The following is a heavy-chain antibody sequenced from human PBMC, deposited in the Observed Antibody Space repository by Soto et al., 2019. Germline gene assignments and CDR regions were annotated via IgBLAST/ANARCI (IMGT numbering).Heavy chain of an antibody. CDR1: GYNFNKYG. D-gene: IGHD3-16*01. V-gene: IGHV1-18*01. J-gene: IGHJ4*02. Sequence: QVQLVQSGAEVRRPGASVRLSCQTSGYNFNKYGIIWVRQAPGQGLEWMGWISGYNGYTKYAQSLEDRLTLSTDPSTNTAYLELRSLVSGDTAFYFCARDRDYSNIDADIDYWGQGTLVTVSS. CDR2: ISGYNGYT. CDR3: ARDRDYSNIDADIDY.